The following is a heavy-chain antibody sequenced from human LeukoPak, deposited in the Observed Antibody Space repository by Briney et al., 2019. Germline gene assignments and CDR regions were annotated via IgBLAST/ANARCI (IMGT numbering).Heavy chain of an antibody. CDR1: GFTFSSYS. D-gene: IGHD5-18*01. V-gene: IGHV4-34*01. CDR2: INHSGST. J-gene: IGHJ6*03. Sequence: GSLRLSCAASGFTFSSYSMNWVRQAPGKGLEWIGEINHSGSTNYNPSLKSRVTISVDTSKNQFSLKLSSVTAADTAVYYCARRTRGYISYYMDVWGKGTTVTVSS. CDR3: ARRTRGYISYYMDV.